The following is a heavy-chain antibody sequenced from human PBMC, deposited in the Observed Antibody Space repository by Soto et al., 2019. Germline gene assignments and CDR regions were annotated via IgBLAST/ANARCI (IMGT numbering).Heavy chain of an antibody. CDR3: ARAPQWLARNNWFDP. CDR2: MNPNSGNT. J-gene: IGHJ5*02. D-gene: IGHD6-19*01. V-gene: IGHV1-8*01. Sequence: ASVKVSCKASGYTFTSYDINWVRQATGQGLEWMGWMNPNSGNTGYAQKFQGRVTMTRNTSISTAYMELSSLRSEDTAVYYCARAPQWLARNNWFDPWGQGTLVTVSS. CDR1: GYTFTSYD.